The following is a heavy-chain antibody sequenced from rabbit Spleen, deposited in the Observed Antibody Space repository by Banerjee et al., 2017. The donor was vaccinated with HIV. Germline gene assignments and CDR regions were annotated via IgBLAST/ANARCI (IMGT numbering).Heavy chain of an antibody. Sequence: QEQLEESGGGLVKPEGSLTLTCKDSGFPFSDKAVMRWVRQAPGKGLEWIASIYINNPTTYYATWARGRFTISKTSSTTVTLQMTSLTASDTATYFCARVGNAGYAGYAFYYFDLWGQGTLVTVS. CDR3: ARVGNAGYAGYAFYYFDL. D-gene: IGHD7-1*01. V-gene: IGHV1S45*01. J-gene: IGHJ4*01. CDR2: IYINNPTT. CDR1: GFPFSDKAV.